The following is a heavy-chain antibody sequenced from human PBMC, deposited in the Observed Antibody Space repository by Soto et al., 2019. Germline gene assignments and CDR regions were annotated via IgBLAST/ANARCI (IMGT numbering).Heavy chain of an antibody. V-gene: IGHV1-24*01. D-gene: IGHD2-2*01. CDR3: ATEVRKPPEVVTFDP. CDR1: GYTLTELS. Sequence: ASVKVSCKVSGYTLTELSMHWVRQAPGKGLEWMGGFDPEDGETIYAQKFQGRVTMTEDTSTDTAYMELSSLRSEDTAVYYCATEVRKPPEVVTFDPWGQGTLVTVSS. J-gene: IGHJ5*02. CDR2: FDPEDGET.